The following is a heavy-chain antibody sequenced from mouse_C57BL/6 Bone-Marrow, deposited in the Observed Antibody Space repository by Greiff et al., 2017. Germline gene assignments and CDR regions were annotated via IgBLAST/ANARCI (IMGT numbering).Heavy chain of an antibody. CDR3: ARESRQIRPYYFYC. J-gene: IGHJ2*01. Sequence: QVKLLQPGAELVMPGASVKLSCKASGYTFTSYWMHWVKQRPGQGLEWIGEIDPSDSYINYTQKFKGKSTLTVNNSSSTACMRLSSLTSEDSAIYNCARESRQIRPYYFYCWGQGTTLTVSS. CDR1: GYTFTSYW. CDR2: IDPSDSYI. V-gene: IGHV1-69*01. D-gene: IGHD3-2*02.